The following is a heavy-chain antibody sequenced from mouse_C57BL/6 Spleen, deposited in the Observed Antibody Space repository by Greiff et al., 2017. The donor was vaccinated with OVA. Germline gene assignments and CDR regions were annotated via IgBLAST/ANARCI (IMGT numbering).Heavy chain of an antibody. CDR3: ARWNYDSPMDY. CDR2: IYPGDGDT. D-gene: IGHD2-4*01. J-gene: IGHJ4*01. CDR1: GYAFSSYW. V-gene: IGHV1-80*01. Sequence: VQLVESGAELVKPGASVKISCKASGYAFSSYWMNWVKQRPGKGLEWIGQIYPGDGDTNYNGKFKGKATLTADKSSSTAYMQLSSLTSEDSAVYFCARWNYDSPMDYWGQGTSVTVSS.